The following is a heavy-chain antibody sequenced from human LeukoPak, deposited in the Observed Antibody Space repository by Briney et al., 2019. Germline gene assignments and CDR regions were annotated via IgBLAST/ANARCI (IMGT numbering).Heavy chain of an antibody. J-gene: IGHJ4*02. D-gene: IGHD6-19*01. V-gene: IGHV3-7*03. Sequence: GGSLRLSCAASGFSFGSFWMTWVRQAPGKGLEWVAHIKPDGSETKYVDFVKGRFTISRDNAKNSLFLLMNSLGVEDTAVYYCVRDIGWYRFDYWGRGTLVTVSS. CDR3: VRDIGWYRFDY. CDR2: IKPDGSET. CDR1: GFSFGSFW.